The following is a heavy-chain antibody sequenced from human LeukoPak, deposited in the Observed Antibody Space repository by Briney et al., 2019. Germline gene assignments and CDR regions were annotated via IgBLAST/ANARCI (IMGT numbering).Heavy chain of an antibody. J-gene: IGHJ4*02. CDR2: INPNSGGT. CDR3: ARDFRVPYYYDSSGRCAAY. V-gene: IGHV1-2*06. Sequence: ASVKVSCKASGYTFTGYYMHWVRQAPGQGLEWMGRINPNSGGTNYAQKLQGRVTMTTDTSTSTAYMELRSLRSDDTAMYYCARDFRVPYYYDSSGRCAAYWGQGTLVTVSS. CDR1: GYTFTGYY. D-gene: IGHD3-22*01.